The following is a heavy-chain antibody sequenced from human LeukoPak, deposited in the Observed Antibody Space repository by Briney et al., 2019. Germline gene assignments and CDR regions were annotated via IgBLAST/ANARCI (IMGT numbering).Heavy chain of an antibody. CDR1: GGTFSSYA. D-gene: IGHD3-10*01. CDR2: IIPILGIA. Sequence: VKVSCKASGGTFSSYAISWVRPAPGQGLEWTGRIIPILGIANYAQKFQGRVTITADKSTSTAYMELSSLRSEDTAVYYCARDFLAPYYYGSGSYSEVAFDIWGQGTMVTVSS. V-gene: IGHV1-69*10. J-gene: IGHJ3*02. CDR3: ARDFLAPYYYGSGSYSEVAFDI.